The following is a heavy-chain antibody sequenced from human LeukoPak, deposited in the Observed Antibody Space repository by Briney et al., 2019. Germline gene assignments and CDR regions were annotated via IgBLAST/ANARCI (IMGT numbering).Heavy chain of an antibody. J-gene: IGHJ4*02. Sequence: SETLSLTCAVSGFSITSYYWSWIRQPPGKGLEWVGYIYYSGSTTYKPSLKSRVTISVDTSKNQFSLKLSSVTAADTAVYYCARRSIVGATNFDYWGQGTLVTVSS. CDR1: GFSITSYY. D-gene: IGHD1-26*01. CDR3: ARRSIVGATNFDY. V-gene: IGHV4-59*08. CDR2: IYYSGST.